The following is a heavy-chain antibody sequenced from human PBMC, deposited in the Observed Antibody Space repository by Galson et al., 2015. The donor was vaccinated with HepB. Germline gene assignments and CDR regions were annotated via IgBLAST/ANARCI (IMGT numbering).Heavy chain of an antibody. V-gene: IGHV3-23*01. CDR1: GFTFSSYA. CDR3: AKPKRGSGYYFNAFEI. J-gene: IGHJ3*02. CDR2: ISGSGGST. D-gene: IGHD3-22*01. Sequence: SLRLSCAASGFTFSSYAMSWVRQAPGKGLEWVSAISGSGGSTYYADSVKGRFTISRDNSKNTLYLQMNSLRAEDTAVYYCAKPKRGSGYYFNAFEIWGQGTMVTVSS.